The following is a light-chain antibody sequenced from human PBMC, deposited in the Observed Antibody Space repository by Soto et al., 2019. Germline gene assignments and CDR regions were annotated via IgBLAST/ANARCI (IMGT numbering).Light chain of an antibody. CDR1: QSVSSN. J-gene: IGKJ2*01. V-gene: IGKV3-15*01. CDR2: GAS. Sequence: EIVMTQSTATLSVSPGERATLSCRASQSVSSNLAWYQQQPGQAPRLLIYGASTRATGIPARLSGSGSATEFTLTISGLQSEDFAVYYWHQDNNWPYMYTFGHGTKLEIK. CDR3: HQDNNWPYMYT.